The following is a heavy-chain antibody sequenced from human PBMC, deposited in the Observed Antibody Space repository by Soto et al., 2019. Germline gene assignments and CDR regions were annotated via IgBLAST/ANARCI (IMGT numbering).Heavy chain of an antibody. CDR2: IIPIFGTA. CDR3: ARGGYSGYDFPYYYGMDV. Sequence: QVQLVQSGAEVKKPGSSVKVSCKASGGTFSSYAISWVRQAPGQGLEWMGGIIPIFGTANYAQKFQGRVTITADESTSTAYMELSSLRSEDTAVYYCARGGYSGYDFPYYYGMDVWGPGTTVTVSS. J-gene: IGHJ6*02. V-gene: IGHV1-69*01. CDR1: GGTFSSYA. D-gene: IGHD5-12*01.